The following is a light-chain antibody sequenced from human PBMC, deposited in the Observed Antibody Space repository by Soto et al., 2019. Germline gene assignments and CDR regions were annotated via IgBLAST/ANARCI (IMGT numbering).Light chain of an antibody. V-gene: IGKV3-20*01. Sequence: EIVLTQSPGTLSLSPGERATLSCRASQSVSSSYLAWYQQKPGQAPRRLIYGASSRATGIPDRFSGRGAGTDFTLTISRMEPEDFAVYYCHQYGSSPMYAFGQGTKVESK. J-gene: IGKJ2*01. CDR1: QSVSSSY. CDR3: HQYGSSPMYA. CDR2: GAS.